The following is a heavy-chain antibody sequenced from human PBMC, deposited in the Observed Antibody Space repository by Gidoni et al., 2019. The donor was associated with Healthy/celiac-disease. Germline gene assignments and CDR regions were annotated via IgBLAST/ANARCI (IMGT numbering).Heavy chain of an antibody. CDR3: ARDLGVVGTTYYYYYYGMDV. CDR1: GGTFSSYA. V-gene: IGHV1-69*06. Sequence: QVQLVQSGAEVTKPGSSVKVSCKASGGTFSSYAISWVRQAPGQGLEWMGGIIPIFGTANYAQKFQGRVTITADKSTSTAYMELSSLRSEDTAVYYCARDLGVVGTTYYYYYYGMDVWGQGTTVTVSS. D-gene: IGHD2-15*01. CDR2: IIPIFGTA. J-gene: IGHJ6*02.